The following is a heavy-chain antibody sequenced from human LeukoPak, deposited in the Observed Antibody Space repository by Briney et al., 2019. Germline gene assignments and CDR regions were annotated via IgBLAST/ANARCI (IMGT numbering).Heavy chain of an antibody. D-gene: IGHD3-10*01. J-gene: IGHJ4*02. V-gene: IGHV4-59*01. Sequence: SETLSLTCTVSGGSISSYYWSWIRQPPGKGLEWIGYIYYSGSTNYNPSLKSRVTISVDTSKNQFSLKLSSVTAADTAVYYCARRPPYYGSGSYYHWGQGTLVTVSS. CDR2: IYYSGST. CDR1: GGSISSYY. CDR3: ARRPPYYGSGSYYH.